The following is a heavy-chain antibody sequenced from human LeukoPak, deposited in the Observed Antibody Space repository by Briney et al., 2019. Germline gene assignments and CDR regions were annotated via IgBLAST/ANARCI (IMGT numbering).Heavy chain of an antibody. CDR1: GGSFSGYS. V-gene: IGHV4-34*01. CDR2: INQRRNT. Sequence: TSETLSLTCVVYGGSFSGYSWSWIRQPPGKGLEWIGEINQRRNTNYNPSLKSRVTISIDTSKNQFSLKLSSVTAADTAVYYCARHPTYYYDSSGFNFDYWGQGTLVTVSS. J-gene: IGHJ4*02. CDR3: ARHPTYYYDSSGFNFDY. D-gene: IGHD3-22*01.